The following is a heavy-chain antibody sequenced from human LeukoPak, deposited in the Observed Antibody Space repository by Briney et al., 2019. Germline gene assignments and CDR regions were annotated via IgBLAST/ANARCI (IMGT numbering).Heavy chain of an antibody. CDR2: ISGSGGST. D-gene: IGHD2-15*01. CDR3: AKGVDSGGTCYSSMDY. J-gene: IGHJ4*02. Sequence: GGSLRLSCAVSGFTFSSYAMSWVRQAPGKGLEWVSVISGSGGSTHYADSVKGRFTISRDNSKNTLYLQMNSLRAEDTAVYYCAKGVDSGGTCYSSMDYWGQGTLVTVS. V-gene: IGHV3-23*01. CDR1: GFTFSSYA.